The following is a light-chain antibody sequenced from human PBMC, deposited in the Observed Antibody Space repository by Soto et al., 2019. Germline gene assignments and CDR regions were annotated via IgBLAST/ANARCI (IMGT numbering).Light chain of an antibody. V-gene: IGKV1-9*01. J-gene: IGKJ5*01. CDR3: QQLNSYPIT. CDR2: AAS. Sequence: IQLAQSPSSLSASVGDRVTITCRASQGISSYLAWYQQITGKAPKLLIYAASTLQSGVPSRFRGSGSGTDFTLTLSRLQPEDFETYYCQQLNSYPITFGQGTRLEIK. CDR1: QGISSY.